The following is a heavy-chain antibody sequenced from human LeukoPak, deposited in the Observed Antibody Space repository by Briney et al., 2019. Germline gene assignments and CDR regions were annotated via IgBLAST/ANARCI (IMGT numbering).Heavy chain of an antibody. Sequence: GGSLRLSCAASGFTFSSYAMHWVRQAPGKGLEWVAVISHDGSNKYNADSVKGRFTISRDNSKNTLHLQMNSLRAEDTAVYYCARGKRQDGYVYTRRSTYSFDYWGQGTLVTVSS. CDR1: GFTFSSYA. V-gene: IGHV3-30*04. J-gene: IGHJ4*02. D-gene: IGHD3-16*01. CDR3: ARGKRQDGYVYTRRSTYSFDY. CDR2: ISHDGSNK.